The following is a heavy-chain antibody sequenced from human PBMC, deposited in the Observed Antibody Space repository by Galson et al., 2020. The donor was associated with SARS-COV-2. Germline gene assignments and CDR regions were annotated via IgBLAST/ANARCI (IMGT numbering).Heavy chain of an antibody. CDR2: IYWNGNQ. CDR1: GFSLTSVAVG. D-gene: IGHD2-21*01. J-gene: IGHJ3*01. Sequence: SGPTLVKPTQTLTVTCSFSGFSLTSVAVGVAWIRKPPGKALEWLALIYWNGNQRYNPSLQSRLSITKDTSKNQVVLTMTNMDPVDTATYYCAHRLVVMASWGDAFDVWGQGTMVTVCS. CDR3: AHRLVVMASWGDAFDV. V-gene: IGHV2-5*01.